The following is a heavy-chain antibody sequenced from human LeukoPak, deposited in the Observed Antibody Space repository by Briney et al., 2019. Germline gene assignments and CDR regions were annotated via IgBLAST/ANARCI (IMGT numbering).Heavy chain of an antibody. CDR1: GFTFSDYS. CDR2: VNTVSSYV. V-gene: IGHV3-21*01. J-gene: IGHJ4*02. CDR3: ARLRRNSDRSDFFYYYDH. Sequence: GGSLRLSCAASGFTFSDYSMNWVRQAPGKGLEWVASVNTVSSYVYYADSMRGRFTISRDNAKNSLFLQMNSLRAEDTAVYYCARLRRNSDRSDFFYYYDHWGQGTLVTVSS. D-gene: IGHD3-22*01.